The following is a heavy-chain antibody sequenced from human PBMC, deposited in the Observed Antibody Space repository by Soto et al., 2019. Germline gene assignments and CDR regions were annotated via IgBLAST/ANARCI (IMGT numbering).Heavy chain of an antibody. V-gene: IGHV1-69*12. Sequence: QVQLVQSGAEVKKPGSSVKVSCKASGGTFSSYAISWVRQAPGQGLEWMGGIIPIFGTANYAQKFQGRVTITADESTSTDYLGLGSLSSEDAAVDYCARDLRGYGDFYAGWFDPWGQGTLVTVSS. D-gene: IGHD4-17*01. CDR3: ARDLRGYGDFYAGWFDP. CDR1: GGTFSSYA. CDR2: IIPIFGTA. J-gene: IGHJ5*02.